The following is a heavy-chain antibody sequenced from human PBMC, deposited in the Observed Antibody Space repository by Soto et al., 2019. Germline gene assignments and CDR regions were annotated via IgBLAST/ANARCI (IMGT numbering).Heavy chain of an antibody. J-gene: IGHJ4*02. CDR3: ARDTWAGGGCLPFDY. CDR2: ISSSGSSI. Sequence: EVQLVESGGGLVQPGGSLRLSCAASGFTFSSYEMNWVRQAPGKGLEWVSYISSSGSSIYYADSVKGRFTISRDNAKNSVYLQMNSLRAEDTAVYYCARDTWAGGGCLPFDYWGQGTLVTVSS. V-gene: IGHV3-48*03. CDR1: GFTFSSYE. D-gene: IGHD2-21*01.